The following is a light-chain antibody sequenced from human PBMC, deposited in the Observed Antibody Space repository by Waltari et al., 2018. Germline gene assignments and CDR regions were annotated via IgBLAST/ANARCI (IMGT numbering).Light chain of an antibody. CDR1: SSNIGAGYD. CDR2: GNS. V-gene: IGLV1-40*01. J-gene: IGLJ2*01. CDR3: QSYDSSLSEVV. Sequence: QSVLTQPPSVSGAPGQRVTISCTGSSSNIGAGYDVHWYQQLPGTAPKLLIYGNSIRPSGVPDRSSGSKSGTSASLAIPGLQAEDEADYYCQSYDSSLSEVVFGGGTKLTVL.